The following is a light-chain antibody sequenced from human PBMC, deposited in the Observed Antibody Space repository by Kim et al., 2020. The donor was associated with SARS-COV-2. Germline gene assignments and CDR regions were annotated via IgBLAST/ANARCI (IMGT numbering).Light chain of an antibody. CDR1: QSVRSTF. V-gene: IGKV3-20*01. Sequence: LSRGERATLACRASQSVRSTFLALYQQQPGHAPRLLIYGASTRATGIPDRFSGSGSETDFTLTITRLAPEDFAVYYCKQYGTSPTTFGRETKLEI. CDR2: GAS. J-gene: IGKJ2*01. CDR3: KQYGTSPTT.